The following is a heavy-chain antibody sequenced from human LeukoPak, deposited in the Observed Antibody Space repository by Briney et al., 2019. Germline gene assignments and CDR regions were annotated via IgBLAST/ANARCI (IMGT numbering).Heavy chain of an antibody. Sequence: SETLCLTCTASGCSISSYYWSWIRQPPGKGLEWIGYIYYSGSTNYNPSLKSRVTISVDTSKNQFSLKLSSVTAADTAVYYCARTEGRLLWFGELSPFDYWGQGTLVTVSS. V-gene: IGHV4-59*01. J-gene: IGHJ4*02. D-gene: IGHD3-10*01. CDR3: ARTEGRLLWFGELSPFDY. CDR2: IYYSGST. CDR1: GCSISSYY.